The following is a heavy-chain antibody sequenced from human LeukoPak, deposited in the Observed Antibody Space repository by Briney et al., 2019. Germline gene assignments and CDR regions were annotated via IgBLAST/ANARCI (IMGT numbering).Heavy chain of an antibody. CDR1: GYTFTGYY. J-gene: IGHJ3*02. CDR2: INTNTGNP. D-gene: IGHD3-16*01. Sequence: ASVKVSCKASGYTFTGYYMHWVRQAPGQGLEWMGWINTNTGNPTYAQGFTGRFVFSLDTSVSTAYLQISSLKAEDTAVYYCARDPPGGDEAFDIWGQGTMVTVSS. CDR3: ARDPPGGDEAFDI. V-gene: IGHV7-4-1*02.